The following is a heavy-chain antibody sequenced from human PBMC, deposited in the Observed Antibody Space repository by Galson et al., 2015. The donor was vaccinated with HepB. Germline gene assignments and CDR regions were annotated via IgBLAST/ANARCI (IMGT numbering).Heavy chain of an antibody. V-gene: IGHV3-48*02. D-gene: IGHD3-10*01. CDR1: GFTFSSYS. CDR3: ARDQYYGSGSYYAINWFDP. CDR2: ISSSSTI. J-gene: IGHJ5*02. Sequence: SLRLSCAASGFTFSSYSMNWVRQAPGKGLEWVSYISSSSTIYYADSVKGRFTISRDNAKNSLYLQMNSLRDEDTAVYYCARDQYYGSGSYYAINWFDPWGQGTLVTVSS.